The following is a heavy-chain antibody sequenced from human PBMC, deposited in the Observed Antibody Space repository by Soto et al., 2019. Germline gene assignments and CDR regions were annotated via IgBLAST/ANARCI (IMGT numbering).Heavy chain of an antibody. V-gene: IGHV3-23*01. CDR2: ISVSDGGT. J-gene: IGHJ2*01. D-gene: IGHD2-15*01. Sequence: EEQLLESGGGWIQPGWSLRLACAASGFTFSSYAMTWVRQSPGKGLEWVSSISVSDGGTYYADSVKGRLTISRDNSKKTLFLQMNSLRVEDTAVYDCVKDDRILGRRYVDLWGRGTLVTVSS. CDR1: GFTFSSYA. CDR3: VKDDRILGRRYVDL.